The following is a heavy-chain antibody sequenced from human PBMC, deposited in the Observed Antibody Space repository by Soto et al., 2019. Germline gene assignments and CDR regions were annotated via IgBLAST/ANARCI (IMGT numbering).Heavy chain of an antibody. Sequence: ASVKVSCKASGYTFTSYDIYWVRQATGQGLEWMGWMNANNGNSDYAQKFQGRVTMTRDTSMSTAYMELRSLRSDDTAVYYCARGVSNWFDPWGQGTLVTVSS. CDR2: MNANNGNS. CDR1: GYTFTSYD. J-gene: IGHJ5*02. CDR3: ARGVSNWFDP. V-gene: IGHV1-8*01.